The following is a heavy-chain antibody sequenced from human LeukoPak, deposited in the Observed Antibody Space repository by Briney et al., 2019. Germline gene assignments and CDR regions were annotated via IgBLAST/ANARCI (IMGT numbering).Heavy chain of an antibody. Sequence: GASVKVSCKASGGTFSSYAISWVRQAPGQGLEWMGGIIPIFGTANYAQKFQGRVTITTDESTSTAYMELSSLRSEDMAVYYCARIGYCSSTSCSDAFDIWGQGTMVIVSS. CDR2: IIPIFGTA. CDR1: GGTFSSYA. CDR3: ARIGYCSSTSCSDAFDI. D-gene: IGHD2-2*01. V-gene: IGHV1-69*05. J-gene: IGHJ3*02.